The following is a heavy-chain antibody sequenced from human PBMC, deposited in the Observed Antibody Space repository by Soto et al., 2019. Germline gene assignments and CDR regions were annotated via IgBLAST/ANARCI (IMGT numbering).Heavy chain of an antibody. CDR1: GGSMSGYH. D-gene: IGHD2-15*01. CDR2: VFDSGTT. CDR3: ASCLNSAGSCLRFLR. Sequence: QVQLQESGPGLVKPSETLSLTCTVSGGSMSGYHWTWIRQSPGKELEFIGSVFDSGTTKSNPSLRSRVAISLDASKRQFSLTLTSVTAADTAVYYCASCLNSAGSCLRFLRWGQGTPVTVSS. J-gene: IGHJ1*01. V-gene: IGHV4-59*12.